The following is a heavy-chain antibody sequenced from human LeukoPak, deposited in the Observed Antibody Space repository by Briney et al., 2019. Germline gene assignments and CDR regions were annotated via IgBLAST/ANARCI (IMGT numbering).Heavy chain of an antibody. CDR3: ARRIAAAGRDYFDY. CDR2: INSDGSST. D-gene: IGHD6-13*01. V-gene: IGHV3-74*01. Sequence: GGSLRLSCAASGFTFSSYWMHWVRQAPGKGLVWVSRINSDGSSTSYADSVKGRFTISRDNAKNTLYLQMNSLRAEDTAVYYCARRIAAAGRDYFDYWGQGTLVTVSS. J-gene: IGHJ4*02. CDR1: GFTFSSYW.